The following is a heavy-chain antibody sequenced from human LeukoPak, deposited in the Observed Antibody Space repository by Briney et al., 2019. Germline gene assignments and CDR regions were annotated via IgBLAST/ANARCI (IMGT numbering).Heavy chain of an antibody. J-gene: IGHJ3*02. Sequence: PSETLSLTCTVSNYSIKTGYFWGWLRQPPGKGLEWIGYIYYSGSTNYNPSLKSRVTISVDTSKNQFSLKLSSVTAADTAVYYCARHSSGWYHAFDIWGQGTMVTVSS. CDR1: NYSIKTGYF. D-gene: IGHD6-19*01. V-gene: IGHV4-59*01. CDR2: IYYSGST. CDR3: ARHSSGWYHAFDI.